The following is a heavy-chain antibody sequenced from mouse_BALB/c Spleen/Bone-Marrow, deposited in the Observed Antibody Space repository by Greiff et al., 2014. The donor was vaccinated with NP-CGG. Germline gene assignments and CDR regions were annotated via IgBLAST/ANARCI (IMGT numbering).Heavy chain of an antibody. D-gene: IGHD2-13*01. CDR1: GYVFTSYW. V-gene: IGHV1-76*01. CDR3: ASGVTTGWFVY. CDR2: IYPGSGST. Sequence: VQLVESGAELVRPGASMKLSCKTSGYVFTSYWIHWVKQRSGQGLEWIARIYPGSGSTYYNEKFEGKATLTADKSSSTAYMQLSSLKSEDSAVYFCASGVTTGWFVYWGQGTLVTVSA. J-gene: IGHJ3*01.